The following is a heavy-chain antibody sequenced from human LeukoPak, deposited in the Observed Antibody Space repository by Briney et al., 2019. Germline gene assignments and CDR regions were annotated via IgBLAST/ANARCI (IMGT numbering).Heavy chain of an antibody. Sequence: GGSLRLSCAASGFTFSDYYMSWIRQAPGKGLEWVSYISSSGSTIYYADSVKGRFTISRDNAKNSLYLQMNSLRAEDTSVYYSARRYCSSTSCYSVDDYWGQGTLVTVSS. CDR3: ARRYCSSTSCYSVDDY. D-gene: IGHD2-2*02. V-gene: IGHV3-11*04. J-gene: IGHJ4*02. CDR2: ISSSGSTI. CDR1: GFTFSDYY.